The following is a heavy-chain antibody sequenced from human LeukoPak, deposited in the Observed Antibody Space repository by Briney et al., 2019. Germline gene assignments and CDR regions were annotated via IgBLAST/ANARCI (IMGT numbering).Heavy chain of an antibody. V-gene: IGHV1-69*04. CDR2: IIPILGIA. J-gene: IGHJ3*02. Sequence: ASVKVSCKASGYTFTSYAISWVRQAPGQGLEWMGRIIPILGIANYAQKFQGRVTITADKSTSTAYMELSSLRSEDTAVYYCARRLRWYDAFDIWGQGTMVTVSS. D-gene: IGHD4-17*01. CDR1: GYTFTSYA. CDR3: ARRLRWYDAFDI.